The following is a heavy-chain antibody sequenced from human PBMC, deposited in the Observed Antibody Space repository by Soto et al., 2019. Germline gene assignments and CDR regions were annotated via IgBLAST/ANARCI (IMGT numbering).Heavy chain of an antibody. J-gene: IGHJ4*02. Sequence: EVKMLESGGGLVQPGGSLRLSCAASGFTLSSYGMSWVRQAPGKGLEWVSAISGSGGSTYYADSVKGRFTISRDNSKNTLYLPMNSLRAEDTAVYYCAKGAYYHGSGSYFPFDYWGQGTLFTFSS. CDR1: GFTLSSYG. CDR3: AKGAYYHGSGSYFPFDY. CDR2: ISGSGGST. D-gene: IGHD3-10*01. V-gene: IGHV3-23*01.